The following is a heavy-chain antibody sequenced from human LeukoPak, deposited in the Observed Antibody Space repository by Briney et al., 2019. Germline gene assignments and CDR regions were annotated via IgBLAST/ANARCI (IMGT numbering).Heavy chain of an antibody. CDR1: GFTLNNAW. V-gene: IGHV3-15*01. CDR3: AREGVVRGVIIEGAAFDI. J-gene: IGHJ3*02. CDR2: IKRETDGGTI. D-gene: IGHD3-10*01. Sequence: GGSLRLSCAASGFTLNNAWMSWVRQAPGKGLEWLGRIKRETDGGTIDYAAPVKGRFTISRDDSRNTLYLQMDSLKIEDTAVYYCAREGVVRGVIIEGAAFDIWGQGTMVTVSS.